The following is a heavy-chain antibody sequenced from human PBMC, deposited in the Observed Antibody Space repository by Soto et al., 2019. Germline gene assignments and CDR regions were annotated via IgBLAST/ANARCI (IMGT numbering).Heavy chain of an antibody. CDR3: ARSLPYIVVVVAARSYGMDV. CDR1: GGSFSGYY. J-gene: IGHJ6*02. V-gene: IGHV4-34*01. Sequence: QVQLQQWGAGLLKPSETLSLTCAVYGGSFSGYYWSWIRQPPGKGLEWIGEINHSGSTNYNPSLKSRVTISVDTSKNQFSLKLSSVTAADTAVYYCARSLPYIVVVVAARSYGMDVWGQGTTVTVSS. D-gene: IGHD2-15*01. CDR2: INHSGST.